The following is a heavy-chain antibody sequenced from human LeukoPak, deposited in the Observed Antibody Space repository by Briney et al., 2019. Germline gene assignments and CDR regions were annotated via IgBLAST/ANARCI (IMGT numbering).Heavy chain of an antibody. V-gene: IGHV3-21*01. Sequence: PGGPLRPPCAPPGFTLSDYHLNWVRQAPGKGREWLSSITTISHYIYYAGAVRGRFTVSRDNAKNSLYLQMNSLRGEDTAVYYCARSGGPGTYHQLRYNWFDPWGQGTLVTVSS. CDR3: ARSGGPGTYHQLRYNWFDP. J-gene: IGHJ5*02. CDR2: ITTISHYI. D-gene: IGHD2-15*01. CDR1: GFTLSDYH.